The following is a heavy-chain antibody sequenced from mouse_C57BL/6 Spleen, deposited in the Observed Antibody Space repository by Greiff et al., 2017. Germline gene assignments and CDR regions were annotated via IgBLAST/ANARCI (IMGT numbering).Heavy chain of an antibody. V-gene: IGHV1-69*01. CDR1: GYTFTSYW. CDR3: ASYRSGPLAY. Sequence: QVQLQQPGAELVMPGASVKLSCKASGYTFTSYWMHWVKQRPGQGLEWIGEIDPSDSYTNYNQKFKGKSTLTVDKSSSTAYMQLSSLTSEDSAVYYCASYRSGPLAYWGQGTTLTVSS. CDR2: IDPSDSYT. D-gene: IGHD3-2*02. J-gene: IGHJ2*01.